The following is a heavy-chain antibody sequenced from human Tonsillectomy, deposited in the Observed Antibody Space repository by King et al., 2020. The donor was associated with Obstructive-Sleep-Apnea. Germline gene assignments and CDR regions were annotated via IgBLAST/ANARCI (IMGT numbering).Heavy chain of an antibody. CDR3: EKGRGDPVDY. CDR2: ISSNGGST. J-gene: IGHJ4*02. D-gene: IGHD3-10*01. Sequence: LVESGGGLVQPGGSLRLSCSASGFTFSSYAMHWVRQAPGKGLEYVSAISSNGGSTYYADSVKGRFTISRDNSKNTLYLQMSSLRAEDTAVYYCEKGRGDPVDYWGQGTLVTVSS. CDR1: GFTFSSYA. V-gene: IGHV3-64D*09.